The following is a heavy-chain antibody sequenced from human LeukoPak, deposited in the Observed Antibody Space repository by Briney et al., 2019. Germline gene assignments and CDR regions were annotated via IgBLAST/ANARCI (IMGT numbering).Heavy chain of an antibody. D-gene: IGHD3-3*01. J-gene: IGHJ6*02. CDR1: GYTFTCYY. CDR2: INPNSGGT. V-gene: IGHV1-2*04. CDR3: ARENQIFGVPSGDYGMDV. Sequence: ASVKVSCKASGYTFTCYYMHWVRQAPGQGLEWMGWINPNSGGTNYAQKFQGWVTMTRDTSISTAYMELSRLRSDDTAVYYCARENQIFGVPSGDYGMDVWGQGTTVTVSS.